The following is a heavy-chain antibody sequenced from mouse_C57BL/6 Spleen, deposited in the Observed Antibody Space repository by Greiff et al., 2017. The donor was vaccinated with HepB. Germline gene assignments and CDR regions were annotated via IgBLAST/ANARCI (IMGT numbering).Heavy chain of an antibody. V-gene: IGHV1-55*01. CDR3: ARDLYYGSSYDYFDY. CDR1: GYTFTSYW. Sequence: QVQLQQPGAELVKPGASVKMSCKASGYTFTSYWITWVKQRPGQGLEWIGDIYPGSGSTNYNEKFKSKATLTVDTSSSTAYMQLSSLTSEDSAVYYCARDLYYGSSYDYFDYWGQGTTLTVSS. D-gene: IGHD1-1*01. J-gene: IGHJ2*01. CDR2: IYPGSGST.